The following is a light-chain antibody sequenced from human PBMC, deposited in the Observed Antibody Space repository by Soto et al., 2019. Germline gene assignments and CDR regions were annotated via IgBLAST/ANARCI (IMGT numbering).Light chain of an antibody. CDR2: WAS. CDR3: QQYYGTPLT. Sequence: DIVMTQSPDSLAVSLGERATINCKSSQSVLYSSNNKNYLAWYQQKPGQPPKLLIYWASTRESGVPDRFSGSGSGTDFTLNISSMQAEDVVVYYCQQYYGTPLTFGGGTKVEIK. CDR1: QSVLYSSNNKNY. V-gene: IGKV4-1*01. J-gene: IGKJ4*01.